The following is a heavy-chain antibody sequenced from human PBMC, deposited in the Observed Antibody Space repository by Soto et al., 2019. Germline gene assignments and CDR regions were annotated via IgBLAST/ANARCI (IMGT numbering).Heavy chain of an antibody. Sequence: QVTLKESGPVLVKLTETLTLTCTVSGFSLSNARMGVSWSRQPPGKALEWLAHIFSNDEKSYSTSLKSRLTISKDTSKSQVVLTMTNMDPVDTATYYCARIRGYGSGSYALSYYYGMDVWGQGTTVTVSS. J-gene: IGHJ6*02. CDR2: IFSNDEK. CDR1: GFSLSNARMG. CDR3: ARIRGYGSGSYALSYYYGMDV. D-gene: IGHD3-10*01. V-gene: IGHV2-26*01.